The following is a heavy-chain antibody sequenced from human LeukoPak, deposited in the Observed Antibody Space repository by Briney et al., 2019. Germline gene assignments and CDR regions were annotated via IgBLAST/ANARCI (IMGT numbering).Heavy chain of an antibody. J-gene: IGHJ5*02. CDR3: GREVTIFGVGSNWFDP. V-gene: IGHV4-4*07. D-gene: IGHD3-3*01. CDR2: IYTSGST. Sequence: PSETLSLTCTVSGGSISSYYWSWIRQPAGKGLEWIGRIYTSGSTNYNPSLKSRVTMSVDTSKNQFSLKLSSVTAADTAVYYCGREVTIFGVGSNWFDPWGQGTLVTVSS. CDR1: GGSISSYY.